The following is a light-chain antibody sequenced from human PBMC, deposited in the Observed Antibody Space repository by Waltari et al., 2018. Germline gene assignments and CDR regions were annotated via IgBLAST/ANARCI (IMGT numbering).Light chain of an antibody. CDR3: QAWDTVSFVV. J-gene: IGLJ2*01. CDR2: QNN. Sequence: YVLTQPPSISVPPGQTATITCSGEDLGKNSASWYQQKAGQPPTLVIYQNNRRPSDIPAPFSASTSGNAATLTIRGTQPTDEADYYCQAWDTVSFVVFGGGTRLTVL. CDR1: DLGKNS. V-gene: IGLV3-1*01.